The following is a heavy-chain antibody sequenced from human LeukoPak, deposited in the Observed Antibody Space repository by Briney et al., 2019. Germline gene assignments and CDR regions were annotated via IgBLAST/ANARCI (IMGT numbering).Heavy chain of an antibody. CDR2: IYPGDSDT. Sequence: GESLKISCKGSGYSFTSYWIGWVRQMPGKGLEWMGIIYPGDSDTRYSPSFQGQVTISADKSISTAYLQWSSLKASDTAMYCCARHPGIAVAGTRFDYWGQGTLVTVSS. D-gene: IGHD6-19*01. J-gene: IGHJ4*02. CDR1: GYSFTSYW. CDR3: ARHPGIAVAGTRFDY. V-gene: IGHV5-51*01.